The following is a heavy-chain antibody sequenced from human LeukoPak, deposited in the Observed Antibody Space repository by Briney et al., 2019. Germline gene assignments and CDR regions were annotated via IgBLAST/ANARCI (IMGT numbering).Heavy chain of an antibody. D-gene: IGHD4-11*01. CDR1: GFTFSSYA. J-gene: IGHJ4*02. Sequence: GESMRLSCAAAGFTFSSYAMSWVRPAPGNGLEWVSAIMNRVYSTYYADSVKGRFTISRDNSKNTLYLQMNSLRAEDTAVYYCAKDPATATSMPRDLRYWGQGTLVTVSA. V-gene: IGHV3-23*01. CDR2: IMNRVYST. CDR3: AKDPATATSMPRDLRY.